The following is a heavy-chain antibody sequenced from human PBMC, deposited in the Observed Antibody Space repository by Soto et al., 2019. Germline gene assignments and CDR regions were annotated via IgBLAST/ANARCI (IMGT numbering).Heavy chain of an antibody. J-gene: IGHJ4*02. V-gene: IGHV1-24*01. Sequence: ASVKVSCKVSGYTLTELSMHWVRQAPGKGLEWMGGFDPEDGETIYARKFQGRVTMTEDTSTDTAYMELSSLRSEDTAVYYCRSLNVIFGVANFDYWGQGTLVTVSS. D-gene: IGHD3-3*01. CDR2: FDPEDGET. CDR1: GYTLTELS. CDR3: RSLNVIFGVANFDY.